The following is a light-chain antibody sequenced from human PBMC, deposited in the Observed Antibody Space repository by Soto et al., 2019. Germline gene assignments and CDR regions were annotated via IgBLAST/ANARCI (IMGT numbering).Light chain of an antibody. CDR3: CSYAGSSTVI. V-gene: IGLV2-23*02. Sequence: QSVLTQPASVSGSPGQSITISCAGTSSDVGSYNLVSWYQQHPGKAPKFMIYEVSKRPSGVSNRFSGSKSGNTASLTISGLQAEDEADYYCCSYAGSSTVIFGGGTQLTVL. CDR2: EVS. CDR1: SSDVGSYNL. J-gene: IGLJ2*01.